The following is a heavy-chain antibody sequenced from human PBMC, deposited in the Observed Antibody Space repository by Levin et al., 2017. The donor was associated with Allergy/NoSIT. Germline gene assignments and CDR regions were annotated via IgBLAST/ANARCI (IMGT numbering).Heavy chain of an antibody. Sequence: GESLKISCAASGFTFSNYWMHWVRQAPGKGLVWVSHINSDWSNTNYADSVKGRFTISRDNAKNTLYLQMNSLRAEDTAVYYCARGGCSSTSCLDSWGQGTLVTVSP. CDR2: INSDWSNT. D-gene: IGHD2-2*01. CDR3: ARGGCSSTSCLDS. CDR1: GFTFSNYW. V-gene: IGHV3-74*01. J-gene: IGHJ5*01.